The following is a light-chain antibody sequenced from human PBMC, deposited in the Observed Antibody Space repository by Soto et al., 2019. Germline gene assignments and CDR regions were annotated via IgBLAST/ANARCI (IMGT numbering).Light chain of an antibody. CDR1: QTTSSW. Sequence: DIQMTQSPSTLSASVGDRVIITCRASQTTSSWLAWYRQKPGEAPNLLIYDTSSLQSGVPSRFSGSGSGTEFTLTISSLQPDDFATYYCQQYNSFPFTFGQGTKVDIK. V-gene: IGKV1-5*01. CDR3: QQYNSFPFT. J-gene: IGKJ2*01. CDR2: DTS.